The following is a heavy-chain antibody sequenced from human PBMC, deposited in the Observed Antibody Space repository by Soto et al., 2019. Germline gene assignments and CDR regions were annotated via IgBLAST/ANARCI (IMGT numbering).Heavy chain of an antibody. CDR3: AHRISTPHYYYGMDV. J-gene: IGHJ6*02. CDR2: IYWDDDR. V-gene: IGHV2-5*02. Sequence: QITLKESGPTLVKPTQTLTLTCTFSGFSLGTSGVGVGWIRQPPGKALEWLALIYWDDDRRYSPSLKSRLSIPKDTSKHQVVLTMTNMDPVDTATYYCAHRISTPHYYYGMDVWGQGTTVTVSS. CDR1: GFSLGTSGVG.